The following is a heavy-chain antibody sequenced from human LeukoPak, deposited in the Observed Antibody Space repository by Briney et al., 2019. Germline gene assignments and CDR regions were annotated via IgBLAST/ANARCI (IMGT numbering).Heavy chain of an antibody. J-gene: IGHJ4*02. CDR3: ARNIYDSSGYYLMDY. Sequence: SVKVSCKASGGTFSSYAISWVRQAPGQGLEWMGRIIPILGIPNYAQKFQGRVTMTRNTSISTAYMEVSSLRSEDTAVYYCARNIYDSSGYYLMDYWGQGTLVTVSS. D-gene: IGHD3-22*01. CDR2: IIPILGIP. CDR1: GGTFSSYA. V-gene: IGHV1-69*04.